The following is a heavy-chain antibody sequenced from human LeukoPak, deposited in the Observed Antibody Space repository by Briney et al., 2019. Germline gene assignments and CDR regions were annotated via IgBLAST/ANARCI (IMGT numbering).Heavy chain of an antibody. CDR2: ISYDGSNK. V-gene: IGHV3-30-3*01. J-gene: IGHJ4*02. Sequence: PGRSLRLSCAASGFTFSSYAMHWVRQAPGKGLEWVAVISYDGSNKYYADSVKGRFTISRDNSKNTLYLQMNSLRAEDTAVYYCARGAGDFWSGYYSVGYYFDYWGQGTLVTVSS. CDR1: GFTFSSYA. D-gene: IGHD3-3*01. CDR3: ARGAGDFWSGYYSVGYYFDY.